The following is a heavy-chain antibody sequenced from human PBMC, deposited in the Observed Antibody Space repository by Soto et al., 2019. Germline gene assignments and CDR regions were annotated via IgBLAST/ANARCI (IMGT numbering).Heavy chain of an antibody. CDR1: GFSLSVYGVR. CDR2: IHWNDDK. J-gene: IGHJ5*02. Sequence: GSGPTLVNPTRTLTLTCSFSGFSLSVYGVRVIWFRQPPGETLEWLALIHWNDDKRYSPYLKSRLTITKDTSKNQVVLTLTNLDPLDTGTYFCAHTKDSSGFLTSWGQGILVTVSS. V-gene: IGHV2-5*01. CDR3: AHTKDSSGFLTS. D-gene: IGHD3-22*01.